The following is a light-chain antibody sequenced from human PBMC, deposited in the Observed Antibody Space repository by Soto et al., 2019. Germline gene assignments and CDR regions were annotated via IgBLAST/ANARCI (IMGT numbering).Light chain of an antibody. CDR3: CLYAGSYTYV. CDR1: SSDVGGYNY. V-gene: IGLV2-11*01. Sequence: QSVLTQPRSVSGSPGQSVTISCTGTSSDVGGYNYVSWYQQHPGKAPKLMIYDVSKRPSGVPDRFSGSKSGNTASLTISGLQAEDEYDYYCCLYAGSYTYVFGTGTKVXVL. CDR2: DVS. J-gene: IGLJ1*01.